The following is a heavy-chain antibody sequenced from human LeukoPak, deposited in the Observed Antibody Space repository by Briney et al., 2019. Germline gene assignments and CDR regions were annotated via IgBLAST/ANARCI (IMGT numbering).Heavy chain of an antibody. Sequence: SVKVSCKPSGGTFSSSGINWVRQAPGQGLEWVGGIIPIFDTPNYAHKFQGRVTITADKSTSTAYMELSSLRSEDTAVYYCTRGAFNYNDGYYHGMDVWGKGTTVTVSS. CDR2: IIPIFDTP. CDR1: GGTFSSSG. D-gene: IGHD1-1*01. V-gene: IGHV1-69*06. CDR3: TRGAFNYNDGYYHGMDV. J-gene: IGHJ6*04.